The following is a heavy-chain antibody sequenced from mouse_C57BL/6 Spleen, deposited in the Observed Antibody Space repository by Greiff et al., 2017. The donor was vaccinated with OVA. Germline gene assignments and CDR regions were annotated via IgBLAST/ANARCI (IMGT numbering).Heavy chain of an antibody. J-gene: IGHJ3*01. CDR3: ARGGSSPWFAY. D-gene: IGHD1-1*01. V-gene: IGHV1-50*01. CDR1: GYTFTSYW. CDR2: IDPSDSYN. Sequence: QVQLKQPGAELVKPGASVKLSCKASGYTFTSYWMQWVKQRPGQGLAWIGEIDPSDSYNNYTQKIKGMATLTVDTSSSTAYMQLSSLTSEDSAVYFCARGGSSPWFAYWGQGTLVTVSA.